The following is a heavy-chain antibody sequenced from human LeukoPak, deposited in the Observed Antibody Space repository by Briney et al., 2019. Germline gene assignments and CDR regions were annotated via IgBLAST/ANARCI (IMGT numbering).Heavy chain of an antibody. CDR1: GYTFTDYY. J-gene: IGHJ4*02. CDR2: INPNSGGT. V-gene: IGHV1-2*02. D-gene: IGHD3-22*01. Sequence: AASVKVSCKASGYTFTDYYMHWVRQAPGQGLEWMGWINPNSGGTNYAQNFQGRATMTRDTSIRTAYMELRSLRSDDTAVYYCARDGGYYDSSGYYSYYFDYWGQGTLVTVSS. CDR3: ARDGGYYDSSGYYSYYFDY.